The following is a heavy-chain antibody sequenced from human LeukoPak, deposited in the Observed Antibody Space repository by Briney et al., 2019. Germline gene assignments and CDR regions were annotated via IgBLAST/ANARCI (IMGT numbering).Heavy chain of an antibody. D-gene: IGHD5-18*01. CDR2: MNPNSGNT. CDR3: LRGHHSAMALPFWFDP. V-gene: IGHV1-8*01. J-gene: IGHJ5*02. Sequence: GASVKISCKASGYTFTSHDINWARQATGQGLEWMGWMNPNSGNTGYAQRFQGRVTMTRDTSISTAYMELNSLRADDTAVYYCLRGHHSAMALPFWFDPWGKGTLVTVSS. CDR1: GYTFTSHD.